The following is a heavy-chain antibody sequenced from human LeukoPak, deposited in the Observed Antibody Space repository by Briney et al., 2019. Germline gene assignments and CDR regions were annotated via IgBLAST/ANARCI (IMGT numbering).Heavy chain of an antibody. CDR2: ISGSGGST. D-gene: IGHD3-10*01. J-gene: IGHJ4*02. Sequence: GGSLRLSSAASGFTFSSYAMSWVRQAPGKGLEWVSAISGSGGSTYYADSVKGRFTISRDNSENTLYLQMNSLRAEDTAVYYCAKAMVRGVLTPFDYWGQGTLVTVSS. V-gene: IGHV3-23*01. CDR1: GFTFSSYA. CDR3: AKAMVRGVLTPFDY.